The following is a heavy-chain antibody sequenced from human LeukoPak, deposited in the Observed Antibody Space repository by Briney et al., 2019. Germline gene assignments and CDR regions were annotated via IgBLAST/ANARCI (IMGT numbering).Heavy chain of an antibody. CDR3: ARGGTTVPVFNY. J-gene: IGHJ4*02. D-gene: IGHD1-14*01. V-gene: IGHV4-59*06. CDR1: GGSISSYY. Sequence: SETLSLTCTVSGGSISSYYWSWIRQHPGKGLEWIGYTYYSGSTYYNPSLKSRIDISVDTSKDQFSLKLSSVTAADTAVYYCARGGTTVPVFNYWGQGILVTVSS. CDR2: TYYSGST.